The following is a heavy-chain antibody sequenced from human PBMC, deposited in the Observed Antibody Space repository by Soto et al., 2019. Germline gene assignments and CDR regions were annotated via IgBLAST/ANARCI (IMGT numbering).Heavy chain of an antibody. CDR3: ARDYLYCSGGRCYPNY. Sequence: GSQRLSYGASGVPCGRHTMHCVRQAPRKGLEWVANIKHDGSEKYYVDSVKGRFTISRDNAKNSLYLQMSSLRVEDTAVYYCARDYLYCSGGRCYPNYWGQGTLVTVSS. CDR1: GVPCGRHT. V-gene: IGHV3-7*01. D-gene: IGHD2-15*01. CDR2: IKHDGSEK. J-gene: IGHJ4*02.